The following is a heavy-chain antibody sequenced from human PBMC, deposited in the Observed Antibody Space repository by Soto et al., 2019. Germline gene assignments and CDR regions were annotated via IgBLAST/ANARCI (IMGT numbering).Heavy chain of an antibody. CDR1: GGSISSGGYY. D-gene: IGHD2-2*01. CDR2: IYYSGGT. J-gene: IGHJ4*02. V-gene: IGHV4-31*03. CDR3: ARSDIVVPCFDY. Sequence: VAPSETLSLTCTVSGGSISSGGYYWSWIRQHPGKGLEWIGYIYYSGGTYYNPSLKSRVTISVDTSKNQFSLKLSSVTAADPAVYYCARSDIVVPCFDYWGQGTLVTVSS.